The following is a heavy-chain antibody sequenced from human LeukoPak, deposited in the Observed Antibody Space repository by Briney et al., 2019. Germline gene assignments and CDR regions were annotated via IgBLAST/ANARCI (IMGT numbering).Heavy chain of an antibody. CDR3: AKDGQTSGTFRWADYYYGMDV. Sequence: PGRSLRLSCAASGFTFDDYAMHWVRQAPGKSLEWVSGISWNSGSIGYADSVKGRFTISRDNAKNSLYLQMNSLRAEDTALYYCAKDGQTSGTFRWADYYYGMDVWGQGTTVTVSS. D-gene: IGHD1-1*01. CDR2: ISWNSGSI. J-gene: IGHJ6*02. CDR1: GFTFDDYA. V-gene: IGHV3-9*01.